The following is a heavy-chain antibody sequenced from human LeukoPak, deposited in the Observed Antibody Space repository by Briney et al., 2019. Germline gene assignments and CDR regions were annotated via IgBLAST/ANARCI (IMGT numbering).Heavy chain of an antibody. D-gene: IGHD4-23*01. Sequence: SETLSLTCTVSGYSISSAYYWGWIRQPPGKGLEWIGGIRHSGSTYYNPSLKSRVTMSVDTSKNQFSLKLSSVTAADTAVYYCARDLPVSLRWPNDAFDIWGQGTMVTVSS. CDR1: GYSISSAYY. J-gene: IGHJ3*02. CDR2: IRHSGST. V-gene: IGHV4-38-2*02. CDR3: ARDLPVSLRWPNDAFDI.